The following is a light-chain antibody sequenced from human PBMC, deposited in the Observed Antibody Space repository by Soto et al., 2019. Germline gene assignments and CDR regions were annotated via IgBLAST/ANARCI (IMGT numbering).Light chain of an antibody. CDR3: IPARQSLP. CDR2: FGS. Sequence: EIVMTQSPLTLPVTPGEPASISCRSSQGLLYNNTYNYLDWYVQKPGQSPQLLIYFGSNRAPGVPDRFSGSGSGTDFTLKINRVEAEDIGTYYCIPARQSLPFGQRTRPAI. CDR1: QGLLYNNTYNY. J-gene: IGKJ5*01. V-gene: IGKV2-28*01.